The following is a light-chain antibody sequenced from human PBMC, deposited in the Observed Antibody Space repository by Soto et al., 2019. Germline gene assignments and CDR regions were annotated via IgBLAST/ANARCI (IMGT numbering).Light chain of an antibody. CDR2: LNNDGSH. J-gene: IGLJ2*01. CDR3: QTWGTGIHVV. V-gene: IGLV4-69*01. Sequence: QSVLTQSPSASASLGASVKLTCTLSSGHSSYAIAWHQQQPEKGPRYLMKLNNDGSHSKGDGIPDRFSGSSSGAERYLTISSLQSEDEADYYCQTWGTGIHVVFGGGTKLTFL. CDR1: SGHSSYA.